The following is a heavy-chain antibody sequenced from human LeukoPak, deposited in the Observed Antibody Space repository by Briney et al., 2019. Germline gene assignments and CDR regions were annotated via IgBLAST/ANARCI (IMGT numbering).Heavy chain of an antibody. Sequence: SETLSLTCAVSGGSIGKIDWWSWVRQPPGKGLEWIGEVFHTGTANYNPSLKSRVTISVDTAKNQFSLKLSSVTAADTAVYYCARHSGGSRSHFDYWGQGSLVTVSS. CDR1: GGSIGKIDW. J-gene: IGHJ4*02. CDR2: VFHTGTA. CDR3: ARHSGGSRSHFDY. V-gene: IGHV4-4*02. D-gene: IGHD2-15*01.